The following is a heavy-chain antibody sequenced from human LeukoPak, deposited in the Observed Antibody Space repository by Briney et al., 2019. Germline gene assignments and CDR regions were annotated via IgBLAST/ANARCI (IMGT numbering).Heavy chain of an antibody. Sequence: GGSLRLSCAASGFTFSSYGMHWVRQAPGKGLEWVAVTWYDGSNKYYADSVKGRFTISRDNSKNTLYLQMNSLRAEDTAVYYCAIPGPFCSGGSCHLDYWGQGTLVTVSS. D-gene: IGHD2-15*01. CDR3: AIPGPFCSGGSCHLDY. V-gene: IGHV3-33*01. J-gene: IGHJ4*02. CDR2: TWYDGSNK. CDR1: GFTFSSYG.